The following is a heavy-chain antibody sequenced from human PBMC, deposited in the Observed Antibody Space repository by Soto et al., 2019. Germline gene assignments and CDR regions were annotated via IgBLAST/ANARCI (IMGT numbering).Heavy chain of an antibody. CDR2: INHSGST. Sequence: ETLSLTCAVYGGSFSGYYWSWIRQPPGKGLEWIGEINHSGSTNYNPSLKSRVTISVDTSKNQFSLKLSSVTAADTAVYYCARARPKGSHYARGYYYYGMDVWGQGTTVTVSS. D-gene: IGHD4-4*01. J-gene: IGHJ6*02. CDR3: ARARPKGSHYARGYYYYGMDV. V-gene: IGHV4-34*01. CDR1: GGSFSGYY.